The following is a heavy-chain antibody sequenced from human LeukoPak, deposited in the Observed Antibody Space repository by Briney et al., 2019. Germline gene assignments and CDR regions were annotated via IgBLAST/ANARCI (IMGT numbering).Heavy chain of an antibody. Sequence: GGSLRLSCAASGFTFSSYSMNWVRQAPGKGLEWVAFIRYDGSNKYYADSVKGRFTISRDNSKNTLYLQMNSLRAEDTAVYYCAKSGVYDSSGYLGWGQGTMVTVSS. J-gene: IGHJ3*01. D-gene: IGHD3-22*01. CDR1: GFTFSSYS. CDR2: IRYDGSNK. CDR3: AKSGVYDSSGYLG. V-gene: IGHV3-30*02.